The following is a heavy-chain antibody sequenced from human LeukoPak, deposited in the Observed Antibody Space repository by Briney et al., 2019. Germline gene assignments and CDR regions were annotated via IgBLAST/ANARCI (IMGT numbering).Heavy chain of an antibody. CDR3: ESAVSRGGY. CDR2: IMHDGSSK. CDR1: GFTFSSYW. Sequence: PGGSLRLSCAASGFTFSSYWMSWVRQAPGKGLEWVAFIMHDGSSKFYADSVKGRFTISRDNSQNTLYLQMNSLTVEDTAVYYCESAVSRGGYWGQGTLVTVSS. J-gene: IGHJ4*02. V-gene: IGHV3-30*02. D-gene: IGHD6-25*01.